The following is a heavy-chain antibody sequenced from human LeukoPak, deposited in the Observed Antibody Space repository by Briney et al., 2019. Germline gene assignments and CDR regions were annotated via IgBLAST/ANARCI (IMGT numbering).Heavy chain of an antibody. CDR1: GYTFTSYD. V-gene: IGHV1-8*01. J-gene: IGHJ6*03. D-gene: IGHD2-8*01. Sequence: ASVKVSCKASGYTFTSYDINWVRQATGQGLEWMGGMNPNSGKTGYAQKFQGRVTMTTNNSISTAYMELSSLRSEDTAVYYCARGRRVKSRVLGYYYYYYMDVWGKGTTVTVSS. CDR2: MNPNSGKT. CDR3: ARGRRVKSRVLGYYYYYYMDV.